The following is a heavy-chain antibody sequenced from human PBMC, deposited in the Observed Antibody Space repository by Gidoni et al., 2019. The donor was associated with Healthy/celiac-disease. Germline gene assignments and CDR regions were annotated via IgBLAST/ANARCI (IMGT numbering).Heavy chain of an antibody. Sequence: EVQLVESGGGLVQPGGSLLLPCPASAFTFSSYEMNWVRQAPGKGLAWVSDISSSGSTIYYADSVKGRCTISRDNAKNSLYLKMNSLRAEDTAVYYCARAALEHYGMDVWGQGTTVTVSS. J-gene: IGHJ6*02. V-gene: IGHV3-48*03. CDR3: ARAALEHYGMDV. CDR2: ISSSGSTI. CDR1: AFTFSSYE.